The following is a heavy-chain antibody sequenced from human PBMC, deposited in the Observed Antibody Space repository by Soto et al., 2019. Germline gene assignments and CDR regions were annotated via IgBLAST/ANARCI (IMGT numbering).Heavy chain of an antibody. CDR3: ARSRPPLGYCTNGVCYTDYYYYGMDV. CDR2: IIPIFGTA. D-gene: IGHD2-8*01. J-gene: IGHJ6*02. Sequence: SVKVSCKASGGTFSSYAISWVRQAPGQGLEWMGGIIPIFGTANYAQKFQGRVTITEDESTSTAYMELRSLRSEDTAVYYCARSRPPLGYCTNGVCYTDYYYYGMDVWGQGTTVTVSS. V-gene: IGHV1-69*13. CDR1: GGTFSSYA.